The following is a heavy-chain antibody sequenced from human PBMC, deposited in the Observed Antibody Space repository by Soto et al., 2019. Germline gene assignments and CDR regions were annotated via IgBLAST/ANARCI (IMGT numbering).Heavy chain of an antibody. Sequence: GGSLRLSCAASGFTFSSYGMHWVRQAPGKGLEWVAGITYDGSNKYYADSVKGRFTISRDNSKSTLYLQMNSLRAEDTAVYYCAKAYFVWSSEQPYYFDYWGQGTLVTVSS. D-gene: IGHD3-16*01. V-gene: IGHV3-30*18. CDR2: ITYDGSNK. CDR3: AKAYFVWSSEQPYYFDY. CDR1: GFTFSSYG. J-gene: IGHJ4*02.